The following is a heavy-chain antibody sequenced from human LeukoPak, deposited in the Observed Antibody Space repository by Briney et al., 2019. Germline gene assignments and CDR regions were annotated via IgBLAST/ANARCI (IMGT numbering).Heavy chain of an antibody. CDR3: ARADPVGY. CDR2: INSNTGGT. CDR1: GYTFTGSF. Sequence: ASVKVSCKASGYTFTGSFMHWVRQAPGPGLEWMGWINSNTGGTKFAQKFQGRVTMTRDTPISTAYMELSRLRSDDTAVYYCARADPVGYWGQGTQVTVSS. V-gene: IGHV1-2*02. J-gene: IGHJ4*02.